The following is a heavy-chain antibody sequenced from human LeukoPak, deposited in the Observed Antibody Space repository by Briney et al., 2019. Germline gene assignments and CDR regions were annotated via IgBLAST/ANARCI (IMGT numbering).Heavy chain of an antibody. D-gene: IGHD3-10*01. CDR1: GASISSYY. Sequence: SETLSLTCTVSGASISSYYWSWIRQSPGKGLEWIGWSTNYNPSLKSRVTISVDTSKNQFSLKLSSVTAADTAVYYCARGSRSPEGGLLYVYWGQGTLVTVSS. V-gene: IGHV4-59*12. CDR2: ST. CDR3: ARGSRSPEGGLLYVY. J-gene: IGHJ4*02.